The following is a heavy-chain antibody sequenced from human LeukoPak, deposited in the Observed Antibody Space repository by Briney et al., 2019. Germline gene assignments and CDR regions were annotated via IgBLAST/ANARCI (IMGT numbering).Heavy chain of an antibody. V-gene: IGHV4-59*01. CDR1: GGTITSYY. CDR3: AVTSKWEPTNALDY. Sequence: PSETLSLTCAVSGGTITSYYSSWIRQPPGQGLDWIWFIYSSGSTNYNPSLKGRVTISVDTTTNQSTLKLSSVTASDTPVYSCAVTSKWEPTNALDYWGQGTLVTVSS. CDR2: IYSSGST. D-gene: IGHD1-26*01. J-gene: IGHJ4*02.